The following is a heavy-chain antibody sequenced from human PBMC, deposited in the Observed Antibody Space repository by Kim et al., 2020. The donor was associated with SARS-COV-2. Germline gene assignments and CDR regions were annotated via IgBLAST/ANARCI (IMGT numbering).Heavy chain of an antibody. D-gene: IGHD6-19*01. CDR3: ARDPAPGGWYDY. V-gene: IGHV3-74*03. Sequence: GGSLRLSCAASGFTFSHYWMHWVRQAPGKGLVWVSRINSDGSDSTYADSVKGRFTISRDNAKNTLWLQMNSLKAEDMGVYYCARDPAPGGWYDYWGLGTLVTVSS. J-gene: IGHJ4*02. CDR1: GFTFSHYW. CDR2: INSDGSDS.